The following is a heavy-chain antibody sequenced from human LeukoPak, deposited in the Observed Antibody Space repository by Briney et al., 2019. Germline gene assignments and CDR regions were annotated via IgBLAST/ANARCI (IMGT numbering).Heavy chain of an antibody. CDR3: ASLRFGESGSSADY. D-gene: IGHD3-10*01. J-gene: IGHJ4*02. CDR1: GGSISSYY. Sequence: SETLSLTCTVSGGSISSYYWSWIRQPPGMALEGFGYIYYSGSTNYNPTLKSRVTISIDTSKNQFSLKLSSVTAADTAVYYCASLRFGESGSSADYWGQGTLVTVSS. CDR2: IYYSGST. V-gene: IGHV4-59*01.